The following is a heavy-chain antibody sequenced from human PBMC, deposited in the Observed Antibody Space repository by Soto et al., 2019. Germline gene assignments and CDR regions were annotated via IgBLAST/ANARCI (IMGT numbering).Heavy chain of an antibody. Sequence: EVQLLESGGGLVQPGGSLRLSCAASGFTFSSYAMSWVRQAPGKGLGVSAISGSGGSTYYADSVKGRFTISRDNSKNTLYLQMNSLRDEDTAVYYCAKDTTIFGVVIIPTRGMDVWGQGTTVTVSS. CDR1: GFTFSSYA. D-gene: IGHD3-3*01. J-gene: IGHJ6*02. CDR3: AKDTTIFGVVIIPTRGMDV. V-gene: IGHV3-23*01. CDR2: ISGSGGST.